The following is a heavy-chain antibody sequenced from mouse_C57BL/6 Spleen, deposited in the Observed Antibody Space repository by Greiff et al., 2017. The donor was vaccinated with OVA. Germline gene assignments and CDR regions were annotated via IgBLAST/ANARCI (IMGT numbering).Heavy chain of an antibody. Sequence: VQLQQSGAELAKPGASVKLSCKASGYTFTSYWMHWVKQRPGQGLEWIGYINPSSGYTTYNQKFKDKATLTADKSSSTAYMQLSSLTYEDAAVDYCARGGSSYGYAMDYWGQGTSVTVSS. CDR2: INPSSGYT. CDR1: GYTFTSYW. J-gene: IGHJ4*01. V-gene: IGHV1-7*01. D-gene: IGHD1-1*01. CDR3: ARGGSSYGYAMDY.